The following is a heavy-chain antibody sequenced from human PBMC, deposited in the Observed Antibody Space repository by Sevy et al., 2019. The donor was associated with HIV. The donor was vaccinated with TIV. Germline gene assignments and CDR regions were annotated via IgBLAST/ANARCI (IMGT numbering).Heavy chain of an antibody. V-gene: IGHV3-33*06. CDR2: IWYDGSKI. Sequence: QLGGSLRLSCAASGFTFSNYAMHWVRQAPGKGLAWVALIWYDGSKIFYADSVKGRFTISRDNSESTLYLQMNSLRAEDTALYHCAKGGPNSGYDYYFDYWGQGTLVTVSS. CDR3: AKGGPNSGYDYYFDY. J-gene: IGHJ4*02. D-gene: IGHD5-12*01. CDR1: GFTFSNYA.